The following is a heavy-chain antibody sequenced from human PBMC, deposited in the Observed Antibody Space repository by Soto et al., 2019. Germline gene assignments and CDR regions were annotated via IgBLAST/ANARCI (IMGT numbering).Heavy chain of an antibody. CDR2: IIPIFGTA. Sequence: QVQLVQSGAEVKKPGSSVKVSCKASGGTFSSYAISWVRQAPGQGLKWMGGIIPIFGTANYAQKFQGRVTITADESTSTAYMELSSLRSEDTAVYYCAKQDIVVVPAADTLDYYYYGMDVWGQGTTVTVSS. D-gene: IGHD2-2*01. CDR3: AKQDIVVVPAADTLDYYYYGMDV. CDR1: GGTFSSYA. V-gene: IGHV1-69*01. J-gene: IGHJ6*02.